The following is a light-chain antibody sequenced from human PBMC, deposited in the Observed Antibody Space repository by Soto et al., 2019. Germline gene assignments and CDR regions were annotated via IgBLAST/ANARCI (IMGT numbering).Light chain of an antibody. CDR3: SSYTTISPHVV. CDR1: SSDVGGYNY. Sequence: QSALTQPASVSGSPGQSITISCTGTSSDVGGYNYDSWYQQHPGKAPKLMIYDVSNRPSGVSNRFSGSKSGNTASLTISGLQAEDETDYYCSSYTTISPHVVFGGGTKLTVL. V-gene: IGLV2-14*01. CDR2: DVS. J-gene: IGLJ2*01.